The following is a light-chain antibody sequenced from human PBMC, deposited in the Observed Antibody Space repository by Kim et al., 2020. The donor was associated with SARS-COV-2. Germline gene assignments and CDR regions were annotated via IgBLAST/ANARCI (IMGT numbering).Light chain of an antibody. CDR1: HIGRKS. CDR3: QVWDSDSDHWV. CDR2: NDS. Sequence: APKRVDWTTCGGEHIGRKSVNWYPPKPGQAPVLVIYNDSDRPSGIPERFSGSNFGDTATLTISRVAAGDEADYYCQVWDSDSDHWVFGGGTQLTVL. V-gene: IGLV3-21*04. J-gene: IGLJ2*01.